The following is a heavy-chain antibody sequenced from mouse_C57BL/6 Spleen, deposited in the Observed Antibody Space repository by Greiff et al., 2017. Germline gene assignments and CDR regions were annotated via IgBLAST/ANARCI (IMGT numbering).Heavy chain of an antibody. D-gene: IGHD1-1*01. Sequence: DVQLVESGGGLVKPGGSLKIPCAASGFTFSDYGMHWVRQAPEKGLEWVAYISSGRSTIYYAETVKGRFTISRDNAKNTLFLQMTSLRSEDTAMYYCARPGGSSSWYFDVWGTGTTVTVSS. V-gene: IGHV5-17*01. J-gene: IGHJ1*03. CDR1: GFTFSDYG. CDR2: ISSGRSTI. CDR3: ARPGGSSSWYFDV.